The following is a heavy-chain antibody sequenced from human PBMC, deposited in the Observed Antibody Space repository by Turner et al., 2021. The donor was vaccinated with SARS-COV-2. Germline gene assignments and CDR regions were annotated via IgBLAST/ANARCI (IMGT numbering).Heavy chain of an antibody. CDR2: IHPSDGRT. CDR1: GYNFTTSY. V-gene: IGHV1-46*01. CDR3: ATVVGAV. Sequence: QVQLVQSGAEVKKPGASVKLSCKASGYNFTTSYIHWVRQAPGQGLEWMGIIHPSDGRTDYPQRFQGRVTMTRDTSTSTVHMELSSLISEDTAVYYCATVVGAVWGQGTLVIVSS. J-gene: IGHJ4*02. D-gene: IGHD6-6*01.